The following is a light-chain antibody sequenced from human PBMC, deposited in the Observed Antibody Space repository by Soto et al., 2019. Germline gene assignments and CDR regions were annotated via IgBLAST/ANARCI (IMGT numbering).Light chain of an antibody. J-gene: IGKJ3*01. Sequence: EIVMTQSPAPLSVSPGERATLSCRASQSVSSNLAWYQQKPGQAPRLLLYGASTSATGIPARFSGSGSGTEFTRTISSLQSEDFAVYYGQQYNNWPFTFGPGTKVDIK. CDR1: QSVSSN. CDR2: GAS. CDR3: QQYNNWPFT. V-gene: IGKV3-15*01.